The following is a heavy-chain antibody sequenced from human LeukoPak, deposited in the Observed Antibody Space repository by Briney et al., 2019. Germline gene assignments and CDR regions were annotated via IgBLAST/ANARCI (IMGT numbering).Heavy chain of an antibody. CDR3: ARGVAVAGTGEY. Sequence: PSETLSLTCAVYGGSFSGYYWSWIRQPPGKGLEWIGGINHSGSTNYNPSLKSRVTISVDTSKNQFSLKLSSVTAADTAVYYCARGVAVAGTGEYWGQGTLVTVSS. J-gene: IGHJ4*02. CDR2: INHSGST. CDR1: GGSFSGYY. V-gene: IGHV4-34*01. D-gene: IGHD6-19*01.